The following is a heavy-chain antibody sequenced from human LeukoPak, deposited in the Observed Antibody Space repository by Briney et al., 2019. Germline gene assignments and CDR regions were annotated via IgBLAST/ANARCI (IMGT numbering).Heavy chain of an antibody. CDR3: ARAPYYYDSSGYYSFDN. V-gene: IGHV3-49*04. CDR1: GFTFGDYA. J-gene: IGHJ4*02. CDR2: IRSKAYGWTT. Sequence: GGSLRLSCTASGFTFGDYAMSWVRQAPGKGLEWVGFIRSKAYGWTTEDAASVDGRFTISRDDSKSIAYLQMNSLKTEDTAVYYCARAPYYYDSSGYYSFDNWGQGTRVTVSS. D-gene: IGHD3-22*01.